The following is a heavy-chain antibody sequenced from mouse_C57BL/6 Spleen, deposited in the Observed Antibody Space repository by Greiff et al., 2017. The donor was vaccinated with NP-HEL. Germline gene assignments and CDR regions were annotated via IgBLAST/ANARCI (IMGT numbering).Heavy chain of an antibody. D-gene: IGHD3-2*02. CDR2: IYPGDGDT. CDR1: GYAFSSSW. V-gene: IGHV1-82*01. J-gene: IGHJ4*01. Sequence: VQLQQSGPELVKPGASVKISCKASGYAFSSSWMNWVKQRPGKGLEWIGRIYPGDGDTNYNGKFKGKATLTADKSSSTAYMQLSSLTSEDSAVYYCGRGQLRLEYAMDYWGQGTSVTVSS. CDR3: GRGQLRLEYAMDY.